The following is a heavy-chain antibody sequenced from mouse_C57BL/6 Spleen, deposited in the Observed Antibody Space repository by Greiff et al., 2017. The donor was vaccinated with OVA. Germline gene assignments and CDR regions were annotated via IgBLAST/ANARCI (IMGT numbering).Heavy chain of an antibody. D-gene: IGHD1-1*01. CDR2: IYPGNSDT. Sequence: VQLQQSGTVLARPGASVKMSCKTSGYTFTSYWMHWVKQRPGQGLEWIGAIYPGNSDTSYNQKFKGKAKLTAVTSASTAYMELSSLTNEDSAVYYCTKEGYYYGSSPFDYWGQGTTLTVSS. CDR3: TKEGYYYGSSPFDY. CDR1: GYTFTSYW. J-gene: IGHJ2*01. V-gene: IGHV1-5*01.